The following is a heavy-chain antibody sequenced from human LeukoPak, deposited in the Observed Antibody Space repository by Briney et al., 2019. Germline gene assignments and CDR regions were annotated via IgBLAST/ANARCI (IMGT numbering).Heavy chain of an antibody. J-gene: IGHJ6*04. Sequence: TGGSLRLSCAASGFTVSNNYMNWVRQAPGKGLEWVSYISSSSSTIYYADSVKGRFTISRDNAKNSLYLQMNSLRAEDTAVYYCLYDYGDYPRSMDVWGKGTTVTVSS. V-gene: IGHV3-48*01. D-gene: IGHD4-17*01. CDR2: ISSSSSTI. CDR3: LYDYGDYPRSMDV. CDR1: GFTVSNNY.